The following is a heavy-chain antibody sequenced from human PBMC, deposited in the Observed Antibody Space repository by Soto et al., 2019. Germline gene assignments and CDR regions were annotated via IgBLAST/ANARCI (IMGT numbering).Heavy chain of an antibody. CDR3: ARDAYPNWFDF. CDR1: GGSVSSGSYH. CDR2: IYYSGST. V-gene: IGHV4-61*01. D-gene: IGHD2-8*01. J-gene: IGHJ5*01. Sequence: SETLSLTCTVSGGSVSSGSYHWSWIRQPPGKGLEWIGYIYYSGSTNYNPSLKSRVTISVDTSKNQFSLKLSSVTAADTAVYYCARDAYPNWFDFWGQGTLVTVSS.